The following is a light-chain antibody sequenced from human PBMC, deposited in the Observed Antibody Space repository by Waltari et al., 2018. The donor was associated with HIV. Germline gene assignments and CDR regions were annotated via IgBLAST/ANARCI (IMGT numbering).Light chain of an antibody. Sequence: QSALTQPRSVSGSPGQSVTISCTGTSSDVGDYNYVSWYQQHPAKAPTLMIFDVNKRPSWVPDRFSGSKSGNAASLTISGLQAEDEADYYCCSYADDYTWVFGGGTKLTVL. J-gene: IGLJ3*02. CDR3: CSYADDYTWV. CDR2: DVN. V-gene: IGLV2-11*01. CDR1: SSDVGDYNY.